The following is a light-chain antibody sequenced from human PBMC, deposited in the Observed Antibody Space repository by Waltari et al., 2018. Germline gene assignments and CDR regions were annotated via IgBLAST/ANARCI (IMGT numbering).Light chain of an antibody. CDR3: QSYDKSLSGFYV. V-gene: IGLV1-40*01. J-gene: IGLJ1*01. CDR2: GNT. Sequence: QSVLTQPPSVSGAPGQTVTISCTGNSSHIGAGYDVHWCQQLPGTAPRLLIFGNTNRPSGVPDRFSGSKSGTSASLAITGLQAEDEADYYCQSYDKSLSGFYVFGSGTRVTVL. CDR1: SSHIGAGYD.